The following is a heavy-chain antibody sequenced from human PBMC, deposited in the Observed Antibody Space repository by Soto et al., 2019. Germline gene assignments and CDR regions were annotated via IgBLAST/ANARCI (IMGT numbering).Heavy chain of an antibody. V-gene: IGHV4-31*03. D-gene: IGHD2-15*01. CDR3: ASAPRRYWSGGSCYQVALYYYYYMDV. Sequence: SETLSLTCTVSGGSISSGGYYWSWIRQHPGKGLEWIWYIYYSGSTYYNPSLKSRVTISVDTSKNQFSLKLSSVTAADTAVYYCASAPRRYWSGGSCYQVALYYYYYMDVWGKGTTVTVSS. CDR1: GGSISSGGYY. CDR2: IYYSGST. J-gene: IGHJ6*03.